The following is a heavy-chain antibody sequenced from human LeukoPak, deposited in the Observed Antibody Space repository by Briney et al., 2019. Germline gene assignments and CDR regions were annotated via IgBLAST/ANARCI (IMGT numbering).Heavy chain of an antibody. CDR2: ISSSSSTI. V-gene: IGHV3-48*01. CDR1: GFTFSSYS. D-gene: IGHD3-10*01. J-gene: IGHJ6*03. CDR3: ARDRGTMVREVYYYYYMDV. Sequence: GGSLRLSCAASGFTFSSYSMNWVRQAPGKGLEWVSYISSSSSTIYYADSVKGRFTISRDNAKNSLYLQMNSLRAEDTAVYYCARDRGTMVREVYYYYYMDVWGKGTTVTVSS.